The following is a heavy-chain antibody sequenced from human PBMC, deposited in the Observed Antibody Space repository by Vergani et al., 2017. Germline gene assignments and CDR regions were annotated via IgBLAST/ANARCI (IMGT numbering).Heavy chain of an antibody. CDR2: ISSSSSYI. Sequence: VQLVDSLGGLVKPGGSLRLSCAASGFTFSSSSMNWVRPAPGKGLAWVSSISSSSSYIYYADSVKGRFTISRDNAKISLYLQMNSLRAEDTAVYYCARDRRLGEGSLDCYYGMDVWGQGTTVTVSS. CDR1: GFTFSSSS. D-gene: IGHD3-16*01. CDR3: ARDRRLGEGSLDCYYGMDV. J-gene: IGHJ6*02. V-gene: IGHV3-21*01.